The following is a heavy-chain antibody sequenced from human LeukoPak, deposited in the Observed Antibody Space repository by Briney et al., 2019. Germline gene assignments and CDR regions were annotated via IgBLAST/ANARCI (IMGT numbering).Heavy chain of an antibody. CDR2: IYHSGST. Sequence: SGTLSLTCAVSGGSISSSNWWSWVRQPPGKGLEWIGEIYHSGSTNYNPSLKSRVTISVDKSKNQFSLKLSSVTAADTAVYYCARSYGDYGLGYYYFDYWAREPWSPSPQ. CDR1: GGSISSSNW. CDR3: ARSYGDYGLGYYYFDY. V-gene: IGHV4-4*02. D-gene: IGHD4-17*01. J-gene: IGHJ4*02.